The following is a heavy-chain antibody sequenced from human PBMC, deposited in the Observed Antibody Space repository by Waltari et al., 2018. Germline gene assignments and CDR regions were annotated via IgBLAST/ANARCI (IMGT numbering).Heavy chain of an antibody. J-gene: IGHJ4*02. V-gene: IGHV3-30-3*01. CDR3: ARDLSGYDWKYYFDY. Sequence: QVQLVESGGGVAQPGKSLRLACAASGFTLSSAAIHWVRQAPGKGLEWVAVTSYDGSTKYYADSVKGRFTISRDNSKNTLYLQMNSLRPEDTAVYYCARDLSGYDWKYYFDYWGQGTLVTVSS. D-gene: IGHD5-12*01. CDR2: TSYDGSTK. CDR1: GFTLSSAA.